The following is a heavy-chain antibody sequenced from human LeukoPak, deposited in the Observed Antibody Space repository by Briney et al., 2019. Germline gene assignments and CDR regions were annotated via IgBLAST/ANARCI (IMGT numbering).Heavy chain of an antibody. Sequence: GASVEVSCKASGYTFTSYGISWVRQAPGQGVEWMGWISAYNGNTNYAQKLQGRVTMTRDMSTSTVYVELSSLRSEDTAVYYCARDTSRGSGRYNYYYYYMDVWGKGTTVTVSS. J-gene: IGHJ6*03. CDR2: ISAYNGNT. D-gene: IGHD3-10*01. CDR1: GYTFTSYG. V-gene: IGHV1-18*01. CDR3: ARDTSRGSGRYNYYYYYMDV.